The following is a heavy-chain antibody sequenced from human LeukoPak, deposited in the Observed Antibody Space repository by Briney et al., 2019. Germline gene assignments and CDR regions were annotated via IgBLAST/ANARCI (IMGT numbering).Heavy chain of an antibody. CDR2: MYYSGST. Sequence: SETLSLTCTVFGGSISSSSYHWAWIRQPPGKGLEWIGNMYYSGSTYYNPFLKSRVTLSVDTSKNQFSLKMSSVSAADTALYYCARLYGSTLYFDYWGQGTLVTVSS. CDR3: ARLYGSTLYFDY. CDR1: GGSISSSSYH. D-gene: IGHD3-22*01. V-gene: IGHV4-39*01. J-gene: IGHJ4*02.